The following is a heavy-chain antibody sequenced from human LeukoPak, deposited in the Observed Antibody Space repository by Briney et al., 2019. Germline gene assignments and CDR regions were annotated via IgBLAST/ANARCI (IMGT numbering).Heavy chain of an antibody. J-gene: IGHJ3*02. CDR2: IKQDGSEK. CDR1: RFTFSSYW. Sequence: GGSLRLSRAASRFTFSSYWMSWVRQAPEKGLEWVANIKQDGSEKYYVDSVKGRFTISRDNAKNSLYLQMNSLRAEDTAVYYCARVLTRITMVRGVIPDAFDIWGQGTMVTVSS. CDR3: ARVLTRITMVRGVIPDAFDI. V-gene: IGHV3-7*01. D-gene: IGHD3-10*01.